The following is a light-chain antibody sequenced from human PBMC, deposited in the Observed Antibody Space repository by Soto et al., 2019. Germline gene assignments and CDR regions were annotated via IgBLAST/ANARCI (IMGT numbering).Light chain of an antibody. J-gene: IGLJ2*01. CDR1: SNDVGGYNN. CDR2: EVS. CDR3: SSYTGSSINPVA. Sequence: QSALTQPASGSGAPGQAVAIACTGTSNDVGGYNNVSWYQQHPGKAPKLMIFEVSYPPSGVSNRFSGSKSGKTAYLTISGLQAAAEADYYCSSYTGSSINPVAFGAETKLTVL. V-gene: IGLV2-14*01.